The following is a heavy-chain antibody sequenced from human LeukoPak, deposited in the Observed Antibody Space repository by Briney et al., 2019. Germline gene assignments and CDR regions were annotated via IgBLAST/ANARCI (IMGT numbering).Heavy chain of an antibody. CDR2: ISGSGGST. Sequence: RGSLRLSCAASGFTFSSYAMSWVRQAPGKGLEWVSAISGSGGSTYYADSVKGRFTISRDNSKNTLYLQMNSLRAEDTAVYYCANLDRAGYRDYWGQGTLVTVSS. D-gene: IGHD2-15*01. V-gene: IGHV3-23*01. J-gene: IGHJ4*02. CDR1: GFTFSSYA. CDR3: ANLDRAGYRDY.